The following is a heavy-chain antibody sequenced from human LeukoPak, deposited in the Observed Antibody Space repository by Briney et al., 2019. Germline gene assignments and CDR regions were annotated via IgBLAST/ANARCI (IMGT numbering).Heavy chain of an antibody. V-gene: IGHV3-7*03. CDR2: IKDDGSVK. Sequence: GGSLRLSCTASGFSFSSFWMSWVRQAPGKGLEWVANIKDDGSVKNHVDSLKGRFSISRDNARNSLYLPISSLRAEDTAVYYCAREVVATASAFDCWGQGTLVTVSS. D-gene: IGHD2-21*01. CDR3: AREVVATASAFDC. CDR1: GFSFSSFW. J-gene: IGHJ4*02.